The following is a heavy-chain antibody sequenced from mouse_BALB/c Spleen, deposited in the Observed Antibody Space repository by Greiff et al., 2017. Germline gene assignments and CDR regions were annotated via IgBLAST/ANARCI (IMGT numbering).Heavy chain of an antibody. V-gene: IGHV1S56*01. J-gene: IGHJ4*01. Sequence: QVQLQQSGPELVKPGASVRISCKASGYTFTSYYIHWVKQRPGQGLEWIGWIYPGNVNTKYNEKFKGKATLTADKSSSTAYMQLSSLTSEDSAVYFCARSWSLYAMDYWGQGTSVTVSS. CDR2: IYPGNVNT. CDR3: ARSWSLYAMDY. CDR1: GYTFTSYY.